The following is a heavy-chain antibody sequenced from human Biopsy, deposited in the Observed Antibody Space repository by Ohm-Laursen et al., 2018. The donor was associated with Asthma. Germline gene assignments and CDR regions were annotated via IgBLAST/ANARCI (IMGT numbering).Heavy chain of an antibody. CDR1: GFTFSDSY. D-gene: IGHD3-16*02. V-gene: IGHV3-11*06. CDR3: ARHLSPGYHHYAMDV. J-gene: IGHJ6*02. CDR2: IGSTRLYT. Sequence: SLRLSCSATGFTFSDSYMSWIRQAPGKGLEWISYIGSTRLYTNSADSVKGRFSISRDNAKNSLYLHMNSLRVEDTAVYYRARHLSPGYHHYAMDVWGQGTTVTVSS.